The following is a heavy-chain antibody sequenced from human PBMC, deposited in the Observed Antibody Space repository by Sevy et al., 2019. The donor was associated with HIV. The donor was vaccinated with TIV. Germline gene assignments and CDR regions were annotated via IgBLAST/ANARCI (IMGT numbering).Heavy chain of an antibody. Sequence: SETLSLTCTVSGGSITSLYWNWIRQPPGKGLEWIAIIYYNGHINYNPSLKSRVTLSLDTSKNQFYLGLSTVTAADTAMYYCAGEKASRRRYTWGQGTLVTVSS. CDR3: AGEKASRRRYT. J-gene: IGHJ5*02. CDR1: GGSITSLY. D-gene: IGHD1-26*01. CDR2: IYYNGHI. V-gene: IGHV4-59*08.